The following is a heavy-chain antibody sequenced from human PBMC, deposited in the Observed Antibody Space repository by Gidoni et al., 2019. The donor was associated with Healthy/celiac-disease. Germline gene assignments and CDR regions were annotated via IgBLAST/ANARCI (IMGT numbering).Heavy chain of an antibody. CDR1: GFTFSRYS. CDR2: ISSSSSYI. V-gene: IGHV3-21*01. J-gene: IGHJ6*02. Sequence: EVQLVESGGGLVKPGGSLRLSCAASGFTFSRYSMNWVRQAPGKGLEWVSSISSSSSYIYYADSVKGRFTISRDNAKNSLYLQMNSLRAEDTAVYYCARIPGPWYYYYGMDVWGQGTTVTVSS. D-gene: IGHD2-21*01. CDR3: ARIPGPWYYYYGMDV.